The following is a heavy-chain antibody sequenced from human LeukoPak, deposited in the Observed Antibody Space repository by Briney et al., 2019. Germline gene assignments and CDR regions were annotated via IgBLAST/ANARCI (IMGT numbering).Heavy chain of an antibody. V-gene: IGHV3-48*03. D-gene: IGHD6-19*01. J-gene: IGHJ4*02. CDR2: ISSSGNTI. CDR3: ARASGWYY. Sequence: GGSLRLSCAASGFTFSSYEMNWVRQAPGKGLEWVSYISSSGNTIYYADSVKGRFTISRDNAKNSLYLQMNSLRAEDTAVYYCARASGWYYWGQGTLVTVSS. CDR1: GFTFSSYE.